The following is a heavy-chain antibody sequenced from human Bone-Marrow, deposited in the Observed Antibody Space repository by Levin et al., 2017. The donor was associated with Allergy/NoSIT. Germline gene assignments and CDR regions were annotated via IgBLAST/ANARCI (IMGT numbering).Heavy chain of an antibody. CDR1: GFTFNRFI. D-gene: IGHD3-10*01. V-gene: IGHV3-30*04. CDR3: ARGIWFGEFPYYYYYGMDV. CDR2: ISYDGSTE. J-gene: IGHJ6*02. Sequence: AGGSLRLSCAASGFTFNRFILYWVRQSPGKGLEWVALISYDGSTEYHAESVKGRFTISRDNFNNTLFLQMNSLRSEDTAVYYCARGIWFGEFPYYYYYGMDVWGQGTTVTVSS.